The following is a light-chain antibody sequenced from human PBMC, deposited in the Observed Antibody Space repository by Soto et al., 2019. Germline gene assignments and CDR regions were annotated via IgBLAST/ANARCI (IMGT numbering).Light chain of an antibody. V-gene: IGLV1-40*01. CDR3: QSYGGTLCPCV. J-gene: IGLJ1*01. CDR2: GNT. CDR1: GSNIGATYE. Sequence: QSVLTQPPSVSVAPGQTVTISCTGRGSNIGATYEVHCYQQLPGTAPKLLIWGNTNRASGDPDRFSGSKSGTSASLAITGIQAEDETDYYCQSYGGTLCPCVFGTGTKVTVL.